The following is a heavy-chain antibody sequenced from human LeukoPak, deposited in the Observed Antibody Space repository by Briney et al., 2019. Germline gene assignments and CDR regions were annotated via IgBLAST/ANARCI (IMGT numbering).Heavy chain of an antibody. J-gene: IGHJ4*02. CDR2: ISSSSSTK. Sequence: GGSLRLSCSASGFTFSIYSMNWVRQAPGKGLEWVSYISSSSSTKYYADSVEGRFTISRDNAKNSLYLEMNSLRDEDTAVYYCARDLGYSDDYWGQGTLVTVSS. D-gene: IGHD6-13*01. V-gene: IGHV3-48*02. CDR1: GFTFSIYS. CDR3: ARDLGYSDDY.